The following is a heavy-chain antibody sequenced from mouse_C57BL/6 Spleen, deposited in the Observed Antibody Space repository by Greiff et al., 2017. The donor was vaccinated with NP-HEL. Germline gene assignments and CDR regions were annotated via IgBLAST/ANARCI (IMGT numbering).Heavy chain of an antibody. J-gene: IGHJ3*01. CDR1: GYTFTSYW. CDR2: IHPSDSDT. D-gene: IGHD1-1*02. V-gene: IGHV1-74*01. Sequence: QVQLQQPGAELVKPGASVKVSCKASGYTFTSYWMHWVKQRPGQGLEWIGRIHPSDSDTNYNQKFKGKATLTVDKSSSTAYMQLSSLTAEDSAVYYCAMEIYGLGSFAYWGQGTLVTVSA. CDR3: AMEIYGLGSFAY.